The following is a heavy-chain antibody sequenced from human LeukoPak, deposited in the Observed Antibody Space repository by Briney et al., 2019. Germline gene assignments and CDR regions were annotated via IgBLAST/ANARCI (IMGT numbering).Heavy chain of an antibody. V-gene: IGHV3-33*01. J-gene: IGHJ3*02. Sequence: GGSLRLSCAASGFTFSSYGVHWVRQAPGKGLEWVAVIWYDGSNKYYADSVKGRFTISRDSSKNTLYLQMNSLRAKDTAVYYCARIAAADHDAFDIWGQGTMVTVSS. CDR1: GFTFSSYG. CDR2: IWYDGSNK. D-gene: IGHD6-13*01. CDR3: ARIAAADHDAFDI.